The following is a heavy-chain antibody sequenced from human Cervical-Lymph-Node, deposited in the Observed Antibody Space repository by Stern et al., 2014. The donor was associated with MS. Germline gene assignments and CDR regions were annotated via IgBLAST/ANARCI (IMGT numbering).Heavy chain of an antibody. V-gene: IGHV3-7*01. D-gene: IGHD4-17*01. J-gene: IGHJ4*02. CDR1: GFTFSHYW. Sequence: EMQLVESGGGLVQPGGSLRLSCAGSGFTFSHYWMTWVRQAPGKGLEWVASINKDGSEKYYVDSLKGRFTISRDNAKNSLYLQMTSLRADDTAVYYCARKTTAKNWGQGTLVTVSP. CDR3: ARKTTAKN. CDR2: INKDGSEK.